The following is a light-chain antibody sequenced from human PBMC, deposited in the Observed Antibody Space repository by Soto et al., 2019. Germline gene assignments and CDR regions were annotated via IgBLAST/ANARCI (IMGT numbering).Light chain of an antibody. CDR1: SSDVGDYNY. V-gene: IGLV2-8*01. CDR3: SSYAGSNIPYV. Sequence: QSALTQPPSASGSPGQSVTISCTGTSSDVGDYNYVSWYQQHPGKAPKLMIYEVSKRPSGVPDRFSGSKSGNTASLTVSGLQAEDEADYYCSSYAGSNIPYVFGTGTKLTVL. J-gene: IGLJ1*01. CDR2: EVS.